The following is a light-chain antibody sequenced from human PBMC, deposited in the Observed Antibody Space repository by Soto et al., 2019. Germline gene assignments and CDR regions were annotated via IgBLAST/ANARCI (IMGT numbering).Light chain of an antibody. V-gene: IGKV1-6*01. Sequence: AIQVTQSPSSLSASVGDRVTITCRTSQGIRSALGWYQQKPGKVRKLLIYAASTLQSGVPSRFSGSGSGRDFTLTISSLQPEDFATYYCLLDYSYFWAFGQGTKVEIK. CDR2: AAS. CDR1: QGIRSA. J-gene: IGKJ1*01. CDR3: LLDYSYFWA.